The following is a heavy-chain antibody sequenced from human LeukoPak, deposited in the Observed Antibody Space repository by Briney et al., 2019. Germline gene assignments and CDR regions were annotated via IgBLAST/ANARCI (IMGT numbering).Heavy chain of an antibody. CDR3: ARGDYFASGSYSDS. CDR1: GFTVSSNY. D-gene: IGHD3-10*01. V-gene: IGHV3-66*01. J-gene: IGHJ4*02. Sequence: GGSLRLSCAASGFTVSSNYMSWVRQAPGKVLEWVSVIYSGGTTYYADSVKGRFTISRDNSKNTLYLQMNSLRAEDTAVYYCARGDYFASGSYSDSWGQGILVTVSS. CDR2: IYSGGTT.